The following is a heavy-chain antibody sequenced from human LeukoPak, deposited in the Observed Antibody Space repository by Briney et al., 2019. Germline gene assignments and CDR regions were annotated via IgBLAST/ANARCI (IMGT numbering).Heavy chain of an antibody. CDR1: RGTFSSYA. J-gene: IGHJ5*02. Sequence: ASVKVSCKASRGTFSSYAISWVRQAAGQGLEWMGGIIPIFGTANYAQKFQGRVTITADNSTSTAYMELSSLRSEDTAVYYCARAPSNPDIVVVPWFDPWGQGTLVTVSS. CDR3: ARAPSNPDIVVVPWFDP. V-gene: IGHV1-69*06. D-gene: IGHD2-2*01. CDR2: IIPIFGTA.